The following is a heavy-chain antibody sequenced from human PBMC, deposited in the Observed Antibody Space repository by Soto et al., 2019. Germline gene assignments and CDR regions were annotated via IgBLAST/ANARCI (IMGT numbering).Heavy chain of an antibody. J-gene: IGHJ4*02. CDR2: IYYSGST. D-gene: IGHD3-22*01. Sequence: SETLSLTCTVSGGSISSSSYYWGWIRQPPGKGLEWIGSIYYSGSTYYNPSLKSRVTISVDTSKNQFSLKLSSVTAADSAVYYCARPGYYDFWGQGTLVTVSS. CDR3: ARPGYYDF. CDR1: GGSISSSSYY. V-gene: IGHV4-39*01.